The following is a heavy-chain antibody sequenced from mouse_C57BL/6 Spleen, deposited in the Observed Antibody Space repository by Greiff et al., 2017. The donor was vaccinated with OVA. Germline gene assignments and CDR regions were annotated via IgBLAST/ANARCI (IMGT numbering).Heavy chain of an antibody. Sequence: QVQLQQSGAELVKPGASVKMSCKASGYTFTSYWITWVKQRPGQGLEWIGDIYPGSGSTNYNEKFKSKATLTVDTSSSTAYMQLSSLTSEDSAVYYCASITTAYYAMDYWGQGTSVTVSS. CDR2: IYPGSGST. J-gene: IGHJ4*01. CDR1: GYTFTSYW. V-gene: IGHV1-55*01. D-gene: IGHD1-1*01. CDR3: ASITTAYYAMDY.